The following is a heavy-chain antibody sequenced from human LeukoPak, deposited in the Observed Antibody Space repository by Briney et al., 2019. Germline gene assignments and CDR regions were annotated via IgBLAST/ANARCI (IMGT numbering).Heavy chain of an antibody. Sequence: PSETLSLTCTVSGGSISSYYWSWIRQSPGKGLEWIGYIYYSGSTNNNPSLKSRVTISVDTSKNHFSLNLSSVTAADTAVYYCARLSNGYPSYYFDYWGQGTLVTVSS. J-gene: IGHJ4*02. CDR2: IYYSGST. D-gene: IGHD5-18*01. CDR1: GGSISSYY. V-gene: IGHV4-59*08. CDR3: ARLSNGYPSYYFDY.